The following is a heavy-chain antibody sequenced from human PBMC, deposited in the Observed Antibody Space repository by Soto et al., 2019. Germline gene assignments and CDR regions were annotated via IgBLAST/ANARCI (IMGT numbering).Heavy chain of an antibody. CDR2: IQNHGSPI. CDR3: ARGYDAGCHFGY. J-gene: IGHJ4*02. CDR1: GFTFSRDE. Sequence: EVQLEESGGGLVQPGGSLRLSCEASGFTFSRDEMNWVRQAPGKGLEWIAYIQNHGSPIHYADSVKGRFTISRDNAKNLLYLEMSSLTAEDTAIYYCARGYDAGCHFGYWGQGVLVTVSS. D-gene: IGHD2-15*01. V-gene: IGHV3-48*03.